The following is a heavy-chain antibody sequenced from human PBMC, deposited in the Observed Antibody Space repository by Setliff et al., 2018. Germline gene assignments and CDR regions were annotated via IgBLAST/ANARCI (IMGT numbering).Heavy chain of an antibody. CDR2: VHTDGST. D-gene: IGHD3-10*01. Sequence: SETLSLTCTVSGGSMSADYYWSWIRQPAGKGLEWIGHVHTDGSTNYNPSLKSRVTISVDTSKNQFSLKLSSVTAADTAVYFCARSLGSGSYYNSRPFYSDYWGQGTLVTVSS. V-gene: IGHV4-61*09. CDR1: GGSMSADYY. CDR3: ARSLGSGSYYNSRPFYSDY. J-gene: IGHJ4*02.